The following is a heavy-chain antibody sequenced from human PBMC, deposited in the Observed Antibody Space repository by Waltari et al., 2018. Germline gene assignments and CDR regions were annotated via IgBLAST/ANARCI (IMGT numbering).Heavy chain of an antibody. Sequence: VQLAESGGGLVRPGGSLTLAGAVSGFTCSASGMTWIRQVPGMWWKCLTNISGRCGVISDAGSVKGRFTVSRDNAKNTLYLRMNSLRVEDTAVYYCSRDPRLLDYWGQGTLVTVSS. J-gene: IGHJ4*02. CDR1: GFTCSASG. D-gene: IGHD4-17*01. CDR2: ISGRCGVI. CDR3: SRDPRLLDY. V-gene: IGHV3-11*01.